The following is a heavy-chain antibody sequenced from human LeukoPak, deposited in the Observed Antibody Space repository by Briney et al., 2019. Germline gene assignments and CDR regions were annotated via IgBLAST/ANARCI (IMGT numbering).Heavy chain of an antibody. D-gene: IGHD6-19*01. CDR2: IGTAGDT. CDR3: ARDQWLANYYYGMDV. Sequence: GGSLRLSCAASGFTFSSYDMHWVRQATGKGLEWVSAIGTAGDTYYPGSVKGRFTISRENAKNSLYLQMNSLRAGDTAVYYCARDQWLANYYYGMDVWGQGTLVTVSS. J-gene: IGHJ6*02. CDR1: GFTFSSYD. V-gene: IGHV3-13*01.